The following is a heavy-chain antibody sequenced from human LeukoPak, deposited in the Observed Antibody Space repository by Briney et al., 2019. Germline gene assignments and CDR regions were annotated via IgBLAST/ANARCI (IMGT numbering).Heavy chain of an antibody. D-gene: IGHD2-21*02. CDR2: IIPIFGTA. CDR3: ARVGDGTGYYSDY. CDR1: GGTFSSYA. Sequence: SVKVSCKASGGTFSSYAISWVRQAPGQGLEWMGGIIPIFGTANYAQKFQGRVTITADESTSTAYMELSSLRSEDTAVYYCARVGDGTGYYSDYWGQGTLVTVSS. V-gene: IGHV1-69*01. J-gene: IGHJ4*02.